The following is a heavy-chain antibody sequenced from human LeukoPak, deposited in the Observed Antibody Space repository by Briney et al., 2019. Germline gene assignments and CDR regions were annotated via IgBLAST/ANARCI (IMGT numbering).Heavy chain of an antibody. V-gene: IGHV4-39*01. Sequence: SETLSLTCTVSGGSISSSSYFWGWIRQPPGKGLEWIGSIYYSGGTYYNPSLRSRVTISVDTSKNQFSLKLSSVTAADTAVYYCASTLRGGNYDYVWGSPYDAFDIWGQGTMVTVSS. CDR1: GGSISSSSYF. CDR3: ASTLRGGNYDYVWGSPYDAFDI. D-gene: IGHD3-16*01. CDR2: IYYSGGT. J-gene: IGHJ3*02.